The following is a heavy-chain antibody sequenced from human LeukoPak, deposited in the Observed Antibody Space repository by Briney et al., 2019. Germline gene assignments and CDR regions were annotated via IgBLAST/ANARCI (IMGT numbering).Heavy chain of an antibody. CDR2: IYYSGST. Sequence: PSETLSLTCTVSGGSASSGSYYWSWIRQPPGKGLEWIGYIYYSGSTNYNPSLKSRVTISVDTSKNQFSLKLSSVTAADTAVYYCARSLARDSSGFYYWGQGTLVTVSS. CDR3: ARSLARDSSGFYY. D-gene: IGHD3-22*01. J-gene: IGHJ4*02. V-gene: IGHV4-61*01. CDR1: GGSASSGSYY.